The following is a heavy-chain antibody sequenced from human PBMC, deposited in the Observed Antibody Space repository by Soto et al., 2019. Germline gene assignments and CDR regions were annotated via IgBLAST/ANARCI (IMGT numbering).Heavy chain of an antibody. Sequence: PSETLSLTCSVSGDSISNSRFYWAWIRQPPGEGLEWIGSIYHTGNAYYNPSLKSRVTISVDTSKNQFSLKLTSVTAADAALYYCATQGFYRMGVWGRGTTVTVSS. CDR3: ATQGFYRMGV. CDR1: GDSISNSRFY. CDR2: IYHTGNA. J-gene: IGHJ6*02. V-gene: IGHV4-39*01.